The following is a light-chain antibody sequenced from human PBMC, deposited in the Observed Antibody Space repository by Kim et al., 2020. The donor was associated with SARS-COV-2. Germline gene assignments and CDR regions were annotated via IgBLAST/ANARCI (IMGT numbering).Light chain of an antibody. CDR2: HAS. CDR1: QSISGW. J-gene: IGKJ1*01. CDR3: QHLGT. Sequence: LQVTQSPSTLSASVGDRVTITCRASQSISGWLAWYQQKPGKAPKLLIYHASTLQGGVPSRFSGSGSGTEFTLTINNLQPDDFATYYCQHLGTFGLGTKVEIK. V-gene: IGKV1-5*01.